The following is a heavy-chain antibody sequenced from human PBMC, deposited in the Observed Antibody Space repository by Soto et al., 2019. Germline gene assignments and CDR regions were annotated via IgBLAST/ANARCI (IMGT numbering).Heavy chain of an antibody. D-gene: IGHD2-2*01. CDR2: ISGNGRST. V-gene: IGHV3-11*05. CDR3: GRGYCTSPSCHRAHYGLDV. J-gene: IGHJ6*02. Sequence: QVQLVESGGDLVTPGGSLRLSCAASGFTFSDYYMAWIRQAPGRGLEWISFISGNGRSTRYADSVKGRFTISRDNAKNSLSLQMNSLRADDTAVYYCGRGYCTSPSCHRAHYGLDVWGQGTTVTVSS. CDR1: GFTFSDYY.